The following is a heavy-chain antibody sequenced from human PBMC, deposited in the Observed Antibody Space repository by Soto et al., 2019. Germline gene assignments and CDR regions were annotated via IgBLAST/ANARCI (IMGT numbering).Heavy chain of an antibody. CDR3: AKECGGTCLDAFDV. J-gene: IGHJ3*01. V-gene: IGHV4-30-2*01. CDR1: GGSITSGGFS. D-gene: IGHD2-15*01. Sequence: QVQLKESGSGLVKPAQTLSLTCAVSGGSITSGGFSWSWILQPPGKGLEWIGYVHHTGNTDYHPSLGSRVNISLDRSRNLFSLNLTSVTAADTATYYCAKECGGTCLDAFDVWGPGTTVIVSS. CDR2: VHHTGNT.